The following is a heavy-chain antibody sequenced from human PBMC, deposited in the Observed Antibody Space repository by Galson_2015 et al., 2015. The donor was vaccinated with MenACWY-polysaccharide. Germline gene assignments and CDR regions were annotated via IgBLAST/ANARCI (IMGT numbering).Heavy chain of an antibody. D-gene: IGHD2/OR15-2a*01. V-gene: IGHV3-23*01. CDR2: ISDRVDST. CDR3: ARGANIWKYRDH. CDR1: GVTLSNYG. J-gene: IGHJ4*02. Sequence: SLRLSCAGSGVTLSNYGMSWVRQAPGKGLEWVSVISDRVDSTHYADSAKGRFTVSRDNSRNTLYLQMNSLRGDDTAVYFCARGANIWKYRDHGRQGARLTFPS.